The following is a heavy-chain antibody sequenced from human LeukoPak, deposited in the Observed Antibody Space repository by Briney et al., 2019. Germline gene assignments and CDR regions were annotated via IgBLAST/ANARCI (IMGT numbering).Heavy chain of an antibody. CDR1: GFTFSSYA. V-gene: IGHV3-30-3*01. J-gene: IGHJ4*02. CDR3: AENSALEY. CDR2: ISYDGSNK. D-gene: IGHD1/OR15-1a*01. Sequence: GRSLRLSCAASGFTFSSYAMHWVRQAPGKGLEWVAVISYDGSNKYYADSVKGRFTISRDNSKNTLYLQMNSLRAEGTAVYYCAENSALEYWGQGTLVTVSS.